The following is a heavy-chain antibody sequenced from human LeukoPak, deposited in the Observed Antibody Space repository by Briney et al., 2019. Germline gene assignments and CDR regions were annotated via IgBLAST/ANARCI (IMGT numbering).Heavy chain of an antibody. Sequence: PGGSLRLSCAASGFTFSSYAMHWVRQAPGKGLEWVAVISYDGSNKYYADSVKGRFTISRDNSKNTLYLQMNSLRAEDTAVYYCARELIAAAGTGTHYYYYYGMDVWGQGTTVTVSS. J-gene: IGHJ6*02. CDR2: ISYDGSNK. CDR3: ARELIAAAGTGTHYYYYYGMDV. CDR1: GFTFSSYA. D-gene: IGHD6-13*01. V-gene: IGHV3-30-3*01.